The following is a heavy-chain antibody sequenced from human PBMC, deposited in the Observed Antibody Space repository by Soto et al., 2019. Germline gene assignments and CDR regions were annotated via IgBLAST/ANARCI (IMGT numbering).Heavy chain of an antibody. CDR3: AREGIAVAGTYYYFDY. V-gene: IGHV3-30*09. J-gene: IGHJ4*02. CDR2: ISYDGSNK. Sequence: LRLSCAASGFTFSSYAMHWVRQAPGKGLEWVAVISYDGSNKYYADSVKGRFAISRDNSKNTLYLQMNSLRAEDTAVYYCAREGIAVAGTYYYFDYWGQGTLVTVSS. CDR1: GFTFSSYA. D-gene: IGHD6-19*01.